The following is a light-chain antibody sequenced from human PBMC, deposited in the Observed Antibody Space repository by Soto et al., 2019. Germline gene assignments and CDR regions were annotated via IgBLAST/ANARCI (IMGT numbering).Light chain of an antibody. J-gene: IGKJ5*01. CDR2: YIS. V-gene: IGKV3D-15*01. CDR3: QQHNQWPIT. CDR1: QSAGNF. Sequence: EIVMTQSPTTLCVSPGETASLSCRASQSAGNFLAWYQQKPGQAPRLLIYYISTRATGIPARFSGSGSGTEFTLTINSLQSEDSAVYYCQQHNQWPITFGQGTRREIK.